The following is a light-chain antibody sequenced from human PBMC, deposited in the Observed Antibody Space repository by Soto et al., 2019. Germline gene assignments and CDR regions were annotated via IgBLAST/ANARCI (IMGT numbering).Light chain of an antibody. CDR3: QQRSNWHPT. J-gene: IGKJ5*01. CDR2: DAS. Sequence: EIVLTQSPATLSLSPGERATLSCRASQGVSSYLAWHQQKPGQAPRLLIYDASNRATGIPARFSGSGPGTDFTLTISSLEPEDFAVYYCQQRSNWHPTFGQGTRLEIK. CDR1: QGVSSY. V-gene: IGKV3D-11*01.